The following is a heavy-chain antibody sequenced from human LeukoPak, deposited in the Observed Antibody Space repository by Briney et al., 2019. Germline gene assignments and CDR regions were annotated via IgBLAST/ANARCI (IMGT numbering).Heavy chain of an antibody. CDR3: ARVEMVYAVVDY. V-gene: IGHV3-23*01. CDR1: GFTFSSYA. D-gene: IGHD2-8*01. CDR2: ISSNGGST. J-gene: IGHJ4*02. Sequence: GGSLRLSCAASGFTFSSYAMSWVRQAPGKGLEWVSGISSNGGSTYYADSVKGRFTISRDNSKNTLYLQMNSLTAEDTAVYYCARVEMVYAVVDYWGQGTLVTVSS.